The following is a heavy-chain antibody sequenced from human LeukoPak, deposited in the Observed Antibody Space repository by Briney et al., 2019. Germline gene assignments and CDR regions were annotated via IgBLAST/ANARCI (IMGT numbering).Heavy chain of an antibody. D-gene: IGHD2/OR15-2a*01. V-gene: IGHV4-4*09. CDR1: GGSIRTYY. CDR2: IYTSGST. CDR3: ARGDFYRYYFDY. Sequence: SETLSLTCTVSGGSIRTYYWSWIRQPPGKGLEWIGYIYTSGSTNYNPSLKSRVTMSLDTSENQFSLKLSSVTAADTAVYYCARGDFYRYYFDYWGQGTLVTVSS. J-gene: IGHJ4*02.